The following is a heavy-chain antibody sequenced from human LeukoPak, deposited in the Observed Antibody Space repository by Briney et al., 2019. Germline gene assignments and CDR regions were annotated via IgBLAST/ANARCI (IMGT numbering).Heavy chain of an antibody. CDR3: ARIRRTGWSPIDS. CDR1: GVSISSYY. D-gene: IGHD6-19*01. J-gene: IGHJ4*02. V-gene: IGHV4-59*01. Sequence: SETLSLTCTVSGVSISSYYWSWIRQPRGKGLEWIGYIYYSGSTNYNPSLKSRVTISVDTSKNQFSLKLTSVTAADTAVYFCARIRRTGWSPIDSWGQGTLVTVSS. CDR2: IYYSGST.